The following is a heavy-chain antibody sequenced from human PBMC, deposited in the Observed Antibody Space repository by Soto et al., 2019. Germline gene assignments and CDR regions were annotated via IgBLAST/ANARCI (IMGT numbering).Heavy chain of an antibody. V-gene: IGHV3-23*01. Sequence: GGSLRLSCAASGFTFDNYVMSWVRQAPGKGLEWVSAISGGGGSTYHADSVQGRFTISRDNSKNTLYLQMNSLSAADTAVYYCAKGSASTRPYYFDYWGQGTLVTVSS. CDR2: ISGGGGST. D-gene: IGHD6-6*01. J-gene: IGHJ4*02. CDR3: AKGSASTRPYYFDY. CDR1: GFTFDNYV.